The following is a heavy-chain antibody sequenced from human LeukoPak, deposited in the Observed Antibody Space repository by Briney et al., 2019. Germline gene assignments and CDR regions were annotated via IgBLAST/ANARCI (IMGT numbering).Heavy chain of an antibody. CDR1: GYTFTSYG. CDR3: ARPSTTVTTSYGMDV. V-gene: IGHV1-69*04. Sequence: SVKVSCKASGYTFTSYGISWVRQAPGQGLEWMGRIIPILGIANYAQKFQGRVTITADKSTSTAYMELSSLRSEDTAVYYCARPSTTVTTSYGMDVWGQGTTVTVSS. D-gene: IGHD4-4*01. CDR2: IIPILGIA. J-gene: IGHJ6*02.